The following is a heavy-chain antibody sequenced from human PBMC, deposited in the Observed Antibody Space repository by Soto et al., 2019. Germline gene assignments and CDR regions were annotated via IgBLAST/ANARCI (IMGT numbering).Heavy chain of an antibody. CDR1: RFTFSSYA. Sequence: QVQLVETGGGVVQPGRSLRLSCAASRFTFSSYAMHWVRQAPGKGLEWVAVISYDGSNKYYADSVKGRFTISRDNSKNTLHLQMNSLTVEDTAVYYCAREVEGMDVWGQGTTVTVSS. J-gene: IGHJ6*02. CDR2: ISYDGSNK. CDR3: AREVEGMDV. V-gene: IGHV3-30-3*01. D-gene: IGHD1-1*01.